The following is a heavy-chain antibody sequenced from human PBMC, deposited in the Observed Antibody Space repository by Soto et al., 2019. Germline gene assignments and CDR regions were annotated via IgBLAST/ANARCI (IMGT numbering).Heavy chain of an antibody. Sequence: EVQLVESGGGLVKPGGSLRLSCAASGFTFSTYSMNWVRQAPGKGLEWVSSISSSSYIYYADSVKGRFTISRDNAKNSLYLQMNSLRAEDTAVYYCARYDSSGYYWPYYYYGMDVWGQGTTVTVSS. CDR3: ARYDSSGYYWPYYYYGMDV. V-gene: IGHV3-21*01. J-gene: IGHJ6*02. CDR2: ISSSSYI. CDR1: GFTFSTYS. D-gene: IGHD3-22*01.